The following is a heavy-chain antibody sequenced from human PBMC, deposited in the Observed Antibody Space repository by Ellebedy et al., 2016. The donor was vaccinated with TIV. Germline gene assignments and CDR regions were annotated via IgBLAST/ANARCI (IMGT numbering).Heavy chain of an antibody. CDR2: ISMSTKYI. D-gene: IGHD3-9*01. V-gene: IGHV3-21*06. Sequence: GGSLRLSXVVSGFSFSDYAMSWVRQTPGRGLEWVSSISMSTKYIYYADSVKGRFTISRDNAKSSLYLHLTSLRAEDTAIYYCAREFGRMTMFSWDFFGLDVWGQGTTVTVSS. J-gene: IGHJ6*02. CDR1: GFSFSDYA. CDR3: AREFGRMTMFSWDFFGLDV.